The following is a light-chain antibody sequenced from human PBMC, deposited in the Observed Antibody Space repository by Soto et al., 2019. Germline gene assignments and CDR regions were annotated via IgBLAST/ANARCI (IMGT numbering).Light chain of an antibody. CDR3: QQYNSYPLP. V-gene: IGKV1-5*03. CDR1: QSISSW. CDR2: QAS. J-gene: IGKJ4*01. Sequence: ASVGGRVTTTCRASQSISSWLAWYQQKPGKAPKLLIYQASSLQSGVPSRFSGSGSETEFTLTISSLLPDDFATYYCQQYNSYPLPFGGGTKVDIK.